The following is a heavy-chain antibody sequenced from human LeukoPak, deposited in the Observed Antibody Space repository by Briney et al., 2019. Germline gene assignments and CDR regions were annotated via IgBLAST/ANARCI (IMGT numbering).Heavy chain of an antibody. Sequence: PSETLSLTCAVYGGSFSGYYWSWIRQPPGKGLEWIGEINHSGSTNYNPSLKSRVTISVDTSKNQFSLRLSSVTAADTAVHYCARSLYSSGAYYFDYWGQGTLVTVSS. CDR1: GGSFSGYY. J-gene: IGHJ4*02. D-gene: IGHD6-19*01. CDR2: INHSGST. CDR3: ARSLYSSGAYYFDY. V-gene: IGHV4-34*01.